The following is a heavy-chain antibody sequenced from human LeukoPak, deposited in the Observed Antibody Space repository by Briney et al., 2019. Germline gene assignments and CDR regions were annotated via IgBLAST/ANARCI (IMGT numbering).Heavy chain of an antibody. J-gene: IGHJ4*02. CDR2: ISSSGNTI. CDR1: GFTFSDYY. D-gene: IGHD5-24*01. Sequence: PGGSLRLSCAASGFTFSDYYMSWIRQAPGKGLEWVSYISSSGNTIYYADSVKGRFTISRDNAKNSLYLQMSSLRAEDTAVYYCARGVRMATISPDLRLYYFDYWGQGTLVTVSS. V-gene: IGHV3-11*01. CDR3: ARGVRMATISPDLRLYYFDY.